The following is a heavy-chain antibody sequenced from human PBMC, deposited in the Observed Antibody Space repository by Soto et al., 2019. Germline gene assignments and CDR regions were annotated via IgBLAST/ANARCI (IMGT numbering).Heavy chain of an antibody. CDR1: GGSISSSNW. Sequence: SETLSLTCAVSGGSISSSNWWSGVRQPPGKGLEWMGEIYHSGSTNYNPSLKSRVTISVDKSKNQFSLKLSSVTAADTAVYYFARDGGYCISTSCYGSAFDIWGKGTMVT. V-gene: IGHV4-4*02. D-gene: IGHD2-2*01. J-gene: IGHJ3*02. CDR3: ARDGGYCISTSCYGSAFDI. CDR2: IYHSGST.